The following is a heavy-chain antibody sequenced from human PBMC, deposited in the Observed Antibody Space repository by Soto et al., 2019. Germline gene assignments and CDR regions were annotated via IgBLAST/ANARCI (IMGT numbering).Heavy chain of an antibody. CDR2: IYHSGST. J-gene: IGHJ3*02. D-gene: IGHD4-17*01. CDR1: GGSISSGGYS. V-gene: IGHV4-30-2*01. Sequence: QLQLQESGSGLVKPSQTLSLTCAVSGGSISSGGYSWSWIRQPPGKGLEWIGYIYHSGSTYYNPSLKSRVTISVARSKNQFSLKLSSVTAADTAVYYCARADDYGDYGPCAFDIWGQGTMVTVSS. CDR3: ARADDYGDYGPCAFDI.